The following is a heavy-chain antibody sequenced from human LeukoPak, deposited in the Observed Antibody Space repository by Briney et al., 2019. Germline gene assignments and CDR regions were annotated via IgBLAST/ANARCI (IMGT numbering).Heavy chain of an antibody. CDR1: GGSFSGYY. D-gene: IGHD3-16*01. Sequence: KPSETLSLTCAVYGGSFSGYYWSWIRQPPGKGLEWIGEINHSGSTNYNPSHKSRVTISVDTSKNQFSLKLSSVTAADTAVYYCASLGQAAPFDYWGQGTLVTVSS. J-gene: IGHJ4*02. V-gene: IGHV4-34*01. CDR3: ASLGQAAPFDY. CDR2: INHSGST.